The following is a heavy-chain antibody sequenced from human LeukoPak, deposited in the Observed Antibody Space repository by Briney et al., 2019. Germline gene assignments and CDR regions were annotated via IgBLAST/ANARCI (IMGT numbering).Heavy chain of an antibody. D-gene: IGHD5-24*01. V-gene: IGHV3-49*04. CDR3: TRGPTGRWLYYGMDV. CDR2: IRSKGYGGTT. J-gene: IGHJ6*02. Sequence: GRSLRLSCITSGFTFGDHAMSWVRQAPGKGLDWVGYIRSKGYGGTTEYAASVKGRFTISRDDSKSIAYLQMNSLKSEDTAVYYCTRGPTGRWLYYGMDVWGQGTTVIVSS. CDR1: GFTFGDHA.